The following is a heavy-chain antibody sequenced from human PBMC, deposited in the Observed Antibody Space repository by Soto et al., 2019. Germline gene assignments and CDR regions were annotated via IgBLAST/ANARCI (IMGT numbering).Heavy chain of an antibody. D-gene: IGHD3-10*01. CDR1: GFTFSSYW. V-gene: IGHV3-74*01. J-gene: IGHJ4*02. CDR2: INNDGSST. CDR3: ARGACVIRGLINYYFDY. Sequence: GGSLRLSCAASGFTFSSYWMHWVRQAPGEGLEWVSRINNDGSSTNYADSVKGRFTISRDNAKNTLYLQVNSLRVEDTAVYYCARGACVIRGLINYYFDYWGQGTPVTVSS.